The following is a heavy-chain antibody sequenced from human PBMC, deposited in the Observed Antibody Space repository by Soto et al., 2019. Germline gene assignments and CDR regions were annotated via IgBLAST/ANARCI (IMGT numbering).Heavy chain of an antibody. J-gene: IGHJ6*02. CDR2: ISGSGGSI. Sequence: EVQLLESGGGLVQPGGSLRLSFAASGFTFSTYAMNWVRQAPGNGLEWVSAISGSGGSIHYADSVKGPFTISRDNSKNTLYLQMNSLRDEDTAVYHCVKGYWKGDVWGQGTTVTVSS. CDR1: GFTFSTYA. CDR3: VKGYWKGDV. D-gene: IGHD1-1*01. V-gene: IGHV3-23*01.